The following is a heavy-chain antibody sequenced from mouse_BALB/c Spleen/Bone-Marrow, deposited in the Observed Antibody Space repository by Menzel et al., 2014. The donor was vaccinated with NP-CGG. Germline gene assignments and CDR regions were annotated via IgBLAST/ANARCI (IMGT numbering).Heavy chain of an antibody. CDR3: ARQITTVDYAMDC. CDR1: GYTFTSYW. Sequence: QVQLKESGAELAKPGASVKMSCKASGYTFTSYWMHWVKQRPGQGLEWIGYINPSTGYTEYNQKFKDKATLTADKSSSTAYMQLSSLISEDSAVYNCARQITTVDYAMDCWGRGTSVTVPS. V-gene: IGHV1-7*01. J-gene: IGHJ4*01. D-gene: IGHD1-1*01. CDR2: INPSTGYT.